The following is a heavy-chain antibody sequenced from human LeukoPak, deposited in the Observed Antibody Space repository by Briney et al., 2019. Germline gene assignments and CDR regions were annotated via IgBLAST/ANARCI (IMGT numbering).Heavy chain of an antibody. D-gene: IGHD4-23*01. J-gene: IGHJ6*03. CDR2: ISAYNGNT. CDR3: ARARRTVVTPNYYYYYMDV. Sequence: ASVKVSCKASGYTFTSYGISWVRQAHGQGLEWMGWISAYNGNTNYAQKLQGRVTMTTDTSTSTAYMELRSLRSDDTAVYYCARARRTVVTPNYYYYYMDVWGKGTTVTVSS. V-gene: IGHV1-18*01. CDR1: GYTFTSYG.